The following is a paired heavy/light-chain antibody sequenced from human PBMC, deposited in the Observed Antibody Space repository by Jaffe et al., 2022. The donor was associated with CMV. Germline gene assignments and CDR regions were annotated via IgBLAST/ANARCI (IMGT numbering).Heavy chain of an antibody. CDR3: ASRLAPTKLTSRGDWFDP. Sequence: QVQLVQSGAEVKKPGSSVKVSCKASGGTFSSYAISWVRQAPGQGLEWMGRIIPILGIANYAQKFQGRVTITADKSTSTAYMELSSLRSEDTAVYYCASRLAPTKLTSRGDWFDPWGQGTLVTVSS. CDR2: IIPILGIA. D-gene: IGHD2-8*01. J-gene: IGHJ5*02. CDR1: GGTFSSYA. V-gene: IGHV1-69*09.
Light chain of an antibody. CDR3: QQYNNWPT. Sequence: EIVMTQSPATLSVSPGERATLSCRASQSVSSNLAWYQQKPGQAPRLLIYGASTRATGIPARFSGSGSGTEFTLTISSLQSEDFAVYYCQQYNNWPTFGQGTKVEIK. CDR1: QSVSSN. J-gene: IGKJ1*01. CDR2: GAS. V-gene: IGKV3-15*01.